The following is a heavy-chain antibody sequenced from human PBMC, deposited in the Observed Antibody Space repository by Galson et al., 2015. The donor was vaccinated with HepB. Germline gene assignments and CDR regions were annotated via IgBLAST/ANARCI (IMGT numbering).Heavy chain of an antibody. CDR3: ASVISGIVGATSELFDY. CDR1: GFTFSSYA. Sequence: SLRLSCAASGFTFSSYAMSWVRQAPGKGLEWVSAISGSGGSTYYADSVKGRFTISRDNSKNTLYLQMNSLRAEDTAVYYCASVISGIVGATSELFDYWGQGALVTVSS. CDR2: ISGSGGST. V-gene: IGHV3-23*01. D-gene: IGHD1-26*01. J-gene: IGHJ4*02.